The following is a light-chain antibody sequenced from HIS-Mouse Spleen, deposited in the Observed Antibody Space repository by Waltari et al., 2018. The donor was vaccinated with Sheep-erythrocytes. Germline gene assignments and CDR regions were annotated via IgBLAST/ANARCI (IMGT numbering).Light chain of an antibody. J-gene: IGLJ2*01. CDR1: SSDVGGYNY. V-gene: IGLV2-14*01. CDR2: EVS. Sequence: QSALTQPASVSGSPGQSITISCTGTSSDVGGYNYLSWYQQHPGKPPKLMIYEVSNRPSGVSNRFSGSKSGNTASLTISGLQAEDEADYYCSSYTSSSTQVFGGGTKLTVL. CDR3: SSYTSSSTQV.